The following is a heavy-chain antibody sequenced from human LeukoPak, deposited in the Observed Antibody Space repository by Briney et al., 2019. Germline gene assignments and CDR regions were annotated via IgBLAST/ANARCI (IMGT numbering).Heavy chain of an antibody. J-gene: IGHJ4*02. CDR2: IIPIFGTA. V-gene: IGHV1-69*05. Sequence: GSSVKVSCKASGGTFSSYAISWVRQAPGQGLEWMGGIIPIFGTANYAQKFQGRVTITRDTSASTAYMELSSLRSEDTAVYYCAREAWGSSCSDYWGQGTLVTVSP. CDR3: AREAWGSSCSDY. D-gene: IGHD6-13*01. CDR1: GGTFSSYA.